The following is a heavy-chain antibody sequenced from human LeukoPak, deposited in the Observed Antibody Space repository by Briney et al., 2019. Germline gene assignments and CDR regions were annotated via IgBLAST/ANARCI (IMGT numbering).Heavy chain of an antibody. V-gene: IGHV4-61*02. CDR3: ARETKDIYSRGWGLYDTYYYIDA. CDR1: SDSMNRDFHY. CDR2: ISSSGST. D-gene: IGHD3-22*01. Sequence: PSDTLSLTCTVSSDSMNRDFHYWAWIPQPARKGLEWIGRISSSGSTTYNPSIMSRPTTPLDTSKNSFSLKATSVPAPHTTVYFCARETKDIYSRGWGLYDTYYYIDAWGTGTTVNVAS. J-gene: IGHJ6*03.